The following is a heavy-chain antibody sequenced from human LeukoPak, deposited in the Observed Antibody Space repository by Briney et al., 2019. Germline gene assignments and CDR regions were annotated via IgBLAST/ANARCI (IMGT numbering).Heavy chain of an antibody. D-gene: IGHD6-6*01. Sequence: ASVKVSCKASGYTFTGYYMHWVRQAPGQGLEWMGWINPNSGGTNYAQKFQGRVTMTRDTSISTAYMELSRLRSDDTAVYYCARFGSSSSGAYDYWGQGTLVTVSS. J-gene: IGHJ4*02. CDR1: GYTFTGYY. CDR3: ARFGSSSSGAYDY. CDR2: INPNSGGT. V-gene: IGHV1-2*02.